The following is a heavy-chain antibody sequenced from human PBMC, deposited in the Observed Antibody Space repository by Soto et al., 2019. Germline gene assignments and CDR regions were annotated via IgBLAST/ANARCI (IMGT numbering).Heavy chain of an antibody. CDR2: ISGSGGST. Sequence: EVQLLESGGGLVQPGGSLRLSCAASGFTFSSYAMSWVRQAPGKGLEWVSAISGSGGSTYYADSVKGRFTISRDNSTNTLYMQMNSLRAEDTAVYYCAKTVPKVVVERAHYYYYGMDVWGQGTKVTVSS. V-gene: IGHV3-23*01. J-gene: IGHJ6*02. D-gene: IGHD2-15*01. CDR1: GFTFSSYA. CDR3: AKTVPKVVVERAHYYYYGMDV.